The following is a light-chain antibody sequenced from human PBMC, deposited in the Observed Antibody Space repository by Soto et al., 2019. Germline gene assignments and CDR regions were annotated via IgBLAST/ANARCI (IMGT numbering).Light chain of an antibody. V-gene: IGKV1-9*01. CDR1: QDIAIY. CDR3: QQLRMYTST. J-gene: IGKJ4*01. CDR2: AAS. Sequence: IQLTQSPSSLSASVGDRVTITCRASQDIAIYLAWYQQKPGEAPKLLIYAASTLYGGVPSRCSGSGSGTDFALNITSLQAEDFATYYCQQLRMYTSTFGGGTKVEIK.